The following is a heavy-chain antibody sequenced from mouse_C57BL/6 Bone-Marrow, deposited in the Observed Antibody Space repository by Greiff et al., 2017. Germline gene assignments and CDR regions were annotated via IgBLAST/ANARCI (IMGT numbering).Heavy chain of an antibody. Sequence: QVQLQQPGAELVRPGSSVKLSCKASGYTFTSYWMHWVKQRPIQGLEWIGNIDPSDSETHYNQKFKDKATLTVDKSSSTAYMQLSSLTSEDSAVYYCARFIYYYEGEYFDDWGQGTTLTVSS. D-gene: IGHD1-1*01. CDR3: ARFIYYYEGEYFDD. CDR2: IDPSDSET. J-gene: IGHJ2*01. CDR1: GYTFTSYW. V-gene: IGHV1-52*01.